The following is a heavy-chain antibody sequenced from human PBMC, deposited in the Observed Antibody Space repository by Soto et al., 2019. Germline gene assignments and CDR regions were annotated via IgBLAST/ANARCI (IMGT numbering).Heavy chain of an antibody. J-gene: IGHJ4*02. CDR3: AKDSFSYGTYFDY. CDR2: ISGSGGST. CDR1: GFTFSSYA. Sequence: EVQLLESGGGLVQPGGSLRLSCAASGFTFSSYAMRWVRQAPGKGLEWVSAISGSGGSTYYADSVKGRFTISRDNSKNTLYLQMNSLRAEDTAVYYCAKDSFSYGTYFDYWGQGTLVTVSS. V-gene: IGHV3-23*01. D-gene: IGHD3-10*01.